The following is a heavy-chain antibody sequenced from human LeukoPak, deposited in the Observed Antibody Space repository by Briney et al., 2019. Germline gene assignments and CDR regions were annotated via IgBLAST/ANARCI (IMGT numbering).Heavy chain of an antibody. CDR3: ARYRATRGFYGMDV. CDR2: MNPNSGNT. CDR1: GYTFTSYD. D-gene: IGHD1-26*01. V-gene: IGHV1-8*01. Sequence: ASVKVSCKASGYTFTSYDINWVRQATGQGLEWMGWMNPNSGNTGYAQKFQGRVTMTRNTSISTAYMELSSLRSEDTAVYYCARYRATRGFYGMDVWGQGTTVTVSS. J-gene: IGHJ6*02.